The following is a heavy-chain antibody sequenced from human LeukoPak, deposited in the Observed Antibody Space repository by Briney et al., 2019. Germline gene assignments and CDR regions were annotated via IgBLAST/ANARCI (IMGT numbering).Heavy chain of an antibody. D-gene: IGHD1-1*01. V-gene: IGHV3-48*02. J-gene: IGHJ4*02. Sequence: PGGSLRLSCAASGFTFSLYAMNCVRQAPGKGLEWVSHVFSRDCTIGYAGCVRGRFPVSRDNAKNSLYVQINNLSDDDTAVYYCARDFNWAFDYWGQGTLVTVSS. CDR1: GFTFSLYA. CDR2: VFSRDCTI. CDR3: ARDFNWAFDY.